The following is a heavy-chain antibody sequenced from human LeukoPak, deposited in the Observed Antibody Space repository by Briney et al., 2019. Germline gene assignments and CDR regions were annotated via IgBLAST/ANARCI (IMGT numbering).Heavy chain of an antibody. Sequence: GGSLRLSCAASGFTFNKYWMTWVRQAPGKGLEWVANIKQDGSEKYYVDSVKGRFTISRDNAKNSLFLQMNSLRAGDTAVYYCARDSDIVATSFDYWGQGTLVTVSS. CDR2: IKQDGSEK. J-gene: IGHJ4*02. CDR3: ARDSDIVATSFDY. V-gene: IGHV3-7*01. D-gene: IGHD5-12*01. CDR1: GFTFNKYW.